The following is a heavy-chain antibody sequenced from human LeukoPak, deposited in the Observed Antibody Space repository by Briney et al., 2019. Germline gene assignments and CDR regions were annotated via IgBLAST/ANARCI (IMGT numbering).Heavy chain of an antibody. J-gene: IGHJ3*02. CDR3: ARTSGELNDAFDI. CDR1: GGTFSSYA. V-gene: IGHV1-69*05. CDR2: IIPIFGTA. Sequence: SVKVSCKASGGTFSSYATSWVRQAPGQGLEWMGGIIPIFGTASYAQKFQGRVTITTDESTSTAYMELSSLRSEDTAVYYCARTSGELNDAFDIWGQGTMVTVSS. D-gene: IGHD3-16*01.